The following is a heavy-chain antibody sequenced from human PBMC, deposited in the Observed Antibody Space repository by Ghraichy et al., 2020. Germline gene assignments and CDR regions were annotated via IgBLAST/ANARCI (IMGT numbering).Heavy chain of an antibody. Sequence: SQTLSLTCAVYGGSFSGYYWSWIRQPPGKGLEWIGEINHSGSTNYNPSLKSRVTISVDTSKNQFSLKLSSVTAADTAVYYCARGRGPGHADIVVVVAATPRHNWFDPWGQGTLVTVSS. V-gene: IGHV4-34*01. D-gene: IGHD2-15*01. CDR1: GGSFSGYY. CDR2: INHSGST. J-gene: IGHJ5*02. CDR3: ARGRGPGHADIVVVVAATPRHNWFDP.